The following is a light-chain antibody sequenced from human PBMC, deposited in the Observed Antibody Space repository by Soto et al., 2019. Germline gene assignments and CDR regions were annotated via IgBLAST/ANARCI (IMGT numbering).Light chain of an antibody. J-gene: IGLJ1*01. V-gene: IGLV2-23*01. CDR3: YTYAGGSTYL. CDR1: SSDVGSYSL. Sequence: QSALTQPASVSGSPGQSITISCTRTSSDVGSYSLLSWYQHHPGKAPKLIIYEDIKGPSGVSNRFSGSKSGNTASLRISGLQAEDEADYYCYTYAGGSTYLFGTGTNHRP. CDR2: EDI.